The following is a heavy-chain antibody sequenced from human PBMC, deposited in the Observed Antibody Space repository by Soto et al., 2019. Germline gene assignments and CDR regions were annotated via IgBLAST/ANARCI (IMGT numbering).Heavy chain of an antibody. D-gene: IGHD1-26*01. V-gene: IGHV1-46*01. CDR2: INPSGGST. CDR1: GYTFTSYY. CDR3: ARAGIVGAPRDAFDI. Sequence: ASVKVSCKASGYTFTSYYMHWVRQAPGQGLEWMGIINPSGGSTSYAQKFQGRVTMTRDTSTSTVYMEQSSLRSEDTAVYYCARAGIVGAPRDAFDIWGQGTMVTVSS. J-gene: IGHJ3*02.